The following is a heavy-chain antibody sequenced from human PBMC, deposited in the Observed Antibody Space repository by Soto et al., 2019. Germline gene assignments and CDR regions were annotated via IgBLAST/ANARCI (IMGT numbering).Heavy chain of an antibody. CDR1: GFSISSGGYS. CDR3: ARGQVVAAQH. Sequence: SETLSLTCAASGFSISSGGYSWSWIRQPPGKGLEWIGYIYHSGSTYYNPSLKSRVTISVDRSKNQFSLKLSSVTAADTAVYYCARGQVVAAQHWGQGTLVTVSS. CDR2: IYHSGST. V-gene: IGHV4-30-2*01. D-gene: IGHD2-15*01. J-gene: IGHJ4*02.